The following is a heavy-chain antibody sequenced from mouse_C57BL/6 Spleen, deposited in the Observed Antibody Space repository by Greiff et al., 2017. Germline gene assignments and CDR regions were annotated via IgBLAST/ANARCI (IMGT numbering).Heavy chain of an antibody. CDR1: GYSITRGYY. V-gene: IGHV3-6*01. Sequence: EVQLQESGPGLVKPSQSLSLTCSVTGYSITRGYYWNWIRQFPGNKLEWMGYISYDGSNNYNPSLKNRISISRDTSKNQCFLKLNSVTTEDTATYYCARELLYYFDYWGQGTTLTVSS. CDR2: ISYDGSN. CDR3: ARELLYYFDY. J-gene: IGHJ2*01.